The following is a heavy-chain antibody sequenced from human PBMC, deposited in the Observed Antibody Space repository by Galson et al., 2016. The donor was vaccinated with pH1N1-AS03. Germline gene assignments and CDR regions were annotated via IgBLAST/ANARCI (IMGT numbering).Heavy chain of an antibody. V-gene: IGHV3-7*01. D-gene: IGHD3-10*01. J-gene: IGHJ3*01. CDR2: IKQDATEK. CDR3: PRFAWATSGDDAFDV. Sequence: SLRLSCAASGFTFSTYWMSWVRQAPGKGLEWVANIKQDATEKYYVDSVKGRFTISRDNAKKSLYLQMDSLRLEDTASYYCPRFAWATSGDDAFDVWGQGTLGTVSS. CDR1: GFTFSTYW.